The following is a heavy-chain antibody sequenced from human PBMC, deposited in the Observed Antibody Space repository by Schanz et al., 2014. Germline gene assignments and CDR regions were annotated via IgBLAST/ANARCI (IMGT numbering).Heavy chain of an antibody. D-gene: IGHD3-10*01. V-gene: IGHV3-13*04. CDR3: ARVPYGAGSYWDY. CDR1: GFSIRNHD. J-gene: IGHJ4*02. CDR2: IVTAGDT. Sequence: EVQLVESGGGLVQPGGSLRLSCAASGFSIRNHDMHWVRQATGAGLEWVSAIVTAGDTFYLDSVKGRFTISRENAKNSLYLQMNSLRAGDTAVYYCARVPYGAGSYWDYWGQGTLXTVSS.